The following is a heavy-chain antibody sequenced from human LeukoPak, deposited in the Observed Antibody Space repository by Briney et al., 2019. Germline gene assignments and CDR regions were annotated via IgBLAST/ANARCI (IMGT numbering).Heavy chain of an antibody. CDR1: GFIFSRYG. J-gene: IGHJ6*03. CDR2: IQYDGNRK. Sequence: GGSLRLSCAASGFIFSRYGMNWVRQTPGKGLEWMTFIQYDGNRKFYADSVEGRFTISRENSKNTVYLQMNSLSAEDTAIYYCAKDKERVVQVPSAMDVWGKGTTVT. V-gene: IGHV3-30*02. D-gene: IGHD1-1*01. CDR3: AKDKERVVQVPSAMDV.